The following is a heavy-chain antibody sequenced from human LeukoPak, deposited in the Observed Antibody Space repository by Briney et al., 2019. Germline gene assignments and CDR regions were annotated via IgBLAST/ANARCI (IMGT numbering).Heavy chain of an antibody. CDR2: INHSGST. V-gene: IGHV4-34*01. J-gene: IGHJ6*03. CDR1: GGSFSGYY. CDR3: ARVQRWLQLDYYYYYMDV. D-gene: IGHD5-24*01. Sequence: SETLSLTCAVYGGSFSGYYWSWIRQPPGKGLEWIGEINHSGSTNYNPSLKSRVTISVDTSKNQFSLKLSSVTAADTAVYYCARVQRWLQLDYYYYYMDVWGKGTTVTVSS.